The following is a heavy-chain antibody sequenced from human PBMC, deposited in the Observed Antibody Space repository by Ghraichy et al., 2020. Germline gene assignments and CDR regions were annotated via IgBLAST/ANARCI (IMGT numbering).Heavy chain of an antibody. CDR2: INHSGST. D-gene: IGHD2-15*01. V-gene: IGHV4-34*01. CDR1: GGSFSGYY. Sequence: SETLSLTCAVYGGSFSGYYWSWIRQPPGKGLEWIGEINHSGSTNYNPSLKSRVTISVDTSKNQFSLKLSSVTAADTAVYYCARHHQFSYCSGGSCYPYYYYGMDVWGQGTTVTVSS. J-gene: IGHJ6*02. CDR3: ARHHQFSYCSGGSCYPYYYYGMDV.